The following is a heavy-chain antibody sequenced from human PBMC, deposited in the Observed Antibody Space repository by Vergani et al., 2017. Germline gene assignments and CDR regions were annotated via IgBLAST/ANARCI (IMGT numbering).Heavy chain of an antibody. CDR3: AKDGEQWLVLNYFDY. V-gene: IGHV3-9*01. CDR2: INWNSGGI. CDR1: GFTFDDYA. J-gene: IGHJ4*02. Sequence: EVQLVESGGGLVQPGRSLRLSCAASGFTFDDYAMHWVRQAPGKGLEWVSGINWNSGGIGYADSVKGRFTISRDNAKNSLYLQMNSLRAEDTAVYYCAKDGEQWLVLNYFDYWGQGTLVTVSS. D-gene: IGHD6-19*01.